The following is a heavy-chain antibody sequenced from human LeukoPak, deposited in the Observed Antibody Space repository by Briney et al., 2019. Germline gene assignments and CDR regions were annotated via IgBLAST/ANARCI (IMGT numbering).Heavy chain of an antibody. CDR3: AKDLGRYVERISMVRGPPPYEN. CDR2: ISGNSGST. V-gene: IGHV3-23*01. J-gene: IGHJ4*02. CDR1: GFTFSSYG. Sequence: GGTLRLSCAASGFTFSSYGMSWVRQAPGKGLEWVSTISGNSGSTYYADSVKGRFTISRDNSKNTLSLQMNSLRAEDTAVYYCAKDLGRYVERISMVRGPPPYENWFQGTLVTVSS. D-gene: IGHD3-10*01.